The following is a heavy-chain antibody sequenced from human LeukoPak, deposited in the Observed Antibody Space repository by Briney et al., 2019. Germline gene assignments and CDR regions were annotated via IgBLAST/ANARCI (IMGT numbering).Heavy chain of an antibody. CDR1: RFTFSSYS. V-gene: IGHV3-21*04. D-gene: IGHD5-12*01. CDR3: ARDSYSGYDFSDY. Sequence: GSLRLSCAASRFTFSSYSMNWVRQAPGKGLEWVSSISSSSSYIYYADSVKGRFTISRDNAKNSLYLQMNSLRAEDTAVYYCARDSYSGYDFSDYWGQGTLVTVSS. J-gene: IGHJ4*02. CDR2: ISSSSSYI.